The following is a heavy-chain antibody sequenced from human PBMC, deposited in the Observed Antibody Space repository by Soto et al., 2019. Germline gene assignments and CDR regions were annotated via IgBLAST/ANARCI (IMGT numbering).Heavy chain of an antibody. CDR2: IYHFGTT. J-gene: IGHJ5*02. D-gene: IGHD2-21*01. CDR1: GDSINSDGYF. CDR3: ARLICASSICYFPAWFDP. Sequence: QVQLQESGPGLVKPSQTLSLTCTVSGDSINSDGYFWSWIRQHPGKGLEWIGSIYHFGTTYYNPSLRSRLNMSIDTSKNQFSLNLNSVTAADTAVYYCARLICASSICYFPAWFDPWGRGALVTVSS. V-gene: IGHV4-31*03.